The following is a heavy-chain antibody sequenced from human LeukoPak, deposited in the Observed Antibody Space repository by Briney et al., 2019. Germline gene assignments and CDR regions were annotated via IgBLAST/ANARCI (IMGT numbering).Heavy chain of an antibody. CDR3: ARFPYGIAAAGLGWTELYFDY. D-gene: IGHD6-13*01. V-gene: IGHV1-2*02. J-gene: IGHJ4*02. CDR2: INPNSGGT. Sequence: ASVKVSCKASGYTFTGYYMHWVRQAPGQGLEWMGWINPNSGGTNYAQKFQGRVTMTRDTSISTAYMELSRLRSDDTAVYYCARFPYGIAAAGLGWTELYFDYWGQGTLVTVSS. CDR1: GYTFTGYY.